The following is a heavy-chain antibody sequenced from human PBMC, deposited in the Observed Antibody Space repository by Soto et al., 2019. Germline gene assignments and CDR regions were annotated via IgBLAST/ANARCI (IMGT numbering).Heavy chain of an antibody. V-gene: IGHV3-20*04. J-gene: IGHJ6*02. CDR3: ASGIVGATTYGLDV. Sequence: EVQLVESGGGVVRPGGSLRLSCAASGFTFDDYGMSWVRQAPGKGLEWVSGINWNGGSTGYADSVKGRFTISRDNAKNSLDLQMNSLRAEDTSLYYCASGIVGATTYGLDVWGQGTTVTVSS. D-gene: IGHD1-26*01. CDR2: INWNGGST. CDR1: GFTFDDYG.